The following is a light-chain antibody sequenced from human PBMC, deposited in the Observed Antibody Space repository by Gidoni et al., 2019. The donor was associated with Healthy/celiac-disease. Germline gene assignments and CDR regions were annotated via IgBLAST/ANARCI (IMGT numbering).Light chain of an antibody. Sequence: SYELTHPPSVSVSPGQTARITCSVDALPKQYAYWYQQKPGHAPVLLIYKDSERPSGIPERFSGSSSGTTVTLTISGVQAEDEADYYRKSADSSGTVVFGGGTKLTVL. CDR2: KDS. J-gene: IGLJ2*01. V-gene: IGLV3-25*02. CDR3: KSADSSGTVV. CDR1: ALPKQY.